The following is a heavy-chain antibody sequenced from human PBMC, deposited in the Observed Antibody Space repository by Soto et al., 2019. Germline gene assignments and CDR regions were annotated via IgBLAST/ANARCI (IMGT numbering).Heavy chain of an antibody. J-gene: IGHJ6*02. Sequence: ASVKVSCKASGYTFTSYGISWVRQAPGQGLEWMGWISAYNGNTNYAQKLQGRVTMTTDTSTGTAYMELRSLRSDDTAVYYCAVASRGNYYYGMDVWGQGTTVTVSS. V-gene: IGHV1-18*04. CDR1: GYTFTSYG. CDR3: AVASRGNYYYGMDV. CDR2: ISAYNGNT.